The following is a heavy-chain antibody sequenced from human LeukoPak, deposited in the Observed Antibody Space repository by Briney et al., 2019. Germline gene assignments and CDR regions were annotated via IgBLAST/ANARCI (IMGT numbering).Heavy chain of an antibody. D-gene: IGHD3-22*01. CDR3: ARLYYYDSSGYLESYWYFDL. V-gene: IGHV4-39*01. CDR2: IYYSGST. Sequence: SETLSLTCTVSGVSISSSNSYWGWIRQPPGTGLEWIGSIYYSGSTYYNPSLKSRVTISVDTSKNQFSLKLSSVTAADTAVYYCARLYYYDSSGYLESYWYFDLWGRGTLVTVSS. CDR1: GVSISSSNSY. J-gene: IGHJ2*01.